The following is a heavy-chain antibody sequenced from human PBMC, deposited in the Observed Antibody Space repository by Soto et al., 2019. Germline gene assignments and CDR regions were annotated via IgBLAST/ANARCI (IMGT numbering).Heavy chain of an antibody. V-gene: IGHV3-23*01. CDR3: ARWSYLDY. D-gene: IGHD3-3*01. J-gene: IGHJ4*02. CDR2: ISGSDGKT. Sequence: GGSLRLSCAASGFSFGSYALSWVRQAPGKGLEWVSTISGSDGKTFYADSVKGRFSISRDTSQNTLYLQMNSLRAGDTAIYYCARWSYLDYWGQGTRVTVSS. CDR1: GFSFGSYA.